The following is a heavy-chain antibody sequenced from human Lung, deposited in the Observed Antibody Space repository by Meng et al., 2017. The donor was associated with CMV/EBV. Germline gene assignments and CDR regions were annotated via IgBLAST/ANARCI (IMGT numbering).Heavy chain of an antibody. CDR1: GFTFDDYG. Sequence: GESLKISCAASGFTFDDYGMSWVRQVPGKGLEWVSGIIWNGASASYADSVKGRFTISRDNAKNSLYLQMNSLRAEDTALYYCARDRGSSEYFLDCWGKGTLVTVSS. V-gene: IGHV3-20*04. CDR3: ARDRGSSEYFLDC. J-gene: IGHJ4*02. D-gene: IGHD1-26*01. CDR2: IIWNGASA.